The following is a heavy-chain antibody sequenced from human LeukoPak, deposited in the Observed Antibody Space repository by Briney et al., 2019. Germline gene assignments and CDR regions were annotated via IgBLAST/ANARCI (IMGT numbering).Heavy chain of an antibody. CDR3: ARGRFLEWLRMGERYYYMDV. CDR1: GGSISSGGYY. J-gene: IGHJ6*03. Sequence: TSQTLSLTCTVSGGSISSGGYYWSWIRQPPGKGLEWIGYIYHSGSTYYNPSLKSRVTISVDRSKNQFSLKLSSVTAADTAVYYCARGRFLEWLRMGERYYYMDVWGKGTTVTVSS. D-gene: IGHD3-3*01. CDR2: IYHSGST. V-gene: IGHV4-30-2*01.